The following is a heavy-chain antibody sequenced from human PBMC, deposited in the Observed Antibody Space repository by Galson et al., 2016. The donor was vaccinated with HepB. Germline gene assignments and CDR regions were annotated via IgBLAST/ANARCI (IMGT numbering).Heavy chain of an antibody. CDR3: VRVVASAGYAFDS. CDR1: GFTFSNYW. Sequence: SLRLSCAASGFTFSNYWMSWVRQAPGKGLEWVANIKRDGSEKYYADSVKGRFTFSRDNAKNSLFLQMDSLRVEDTAVYYCVRVVASAGYAFDSWGQGTLVTVSS. V-gene: IGHV3-7*03. J-gene: IGHJ4*02. D-gene: IGHD6-13*01. CDR2: IKRDGSEK.